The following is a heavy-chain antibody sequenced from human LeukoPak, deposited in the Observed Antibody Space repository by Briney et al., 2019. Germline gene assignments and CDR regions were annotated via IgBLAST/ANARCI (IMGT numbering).Heavy chain of an antibody. CDR2: VVTTTT. D-gene: IGHD6-19*01. Sequence: SETLSLTCTVSGGSISTYSWTWVRQSPGKGLEWIGSVVTTTTNYSPALRSRVAISVHTSKNQFSLRLESVTTADSAVYYCARDTTVASGMQFWGQGALVTVSS. CDR1: GGSISTYS. V-gene: IGHV4-4*07. J-gene: IGHJ4*02. CDR3: ARDTTVASGMQF.